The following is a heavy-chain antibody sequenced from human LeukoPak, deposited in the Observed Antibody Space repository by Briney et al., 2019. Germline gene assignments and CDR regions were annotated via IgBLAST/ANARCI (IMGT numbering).Heavy chain of an antibody. CDR3: ASGLVVVVAAIDAFEI. Sequence: AETLTLTCAVYGGSFSGYYWSWIRQPPGKGLEWIAEINNSGSTNYNPSLKSRFTISVDTSKNQFSLKLSIVTAADTAVYYCASGLVVVVAAIDAFEIWGQGKMVTVSS. CDR2: INNSGST. CDR1: GGSFSGYY. D-gene: IGHD2-15*01. J-gene: IGHJ3*02. V-gene: IGHV4-34*01.